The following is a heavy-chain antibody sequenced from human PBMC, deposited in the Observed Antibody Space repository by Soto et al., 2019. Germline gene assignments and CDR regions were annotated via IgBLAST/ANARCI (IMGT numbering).Heavy chain of an antibody. D-gene: IGHD1-26*01. CDR1: GGSIGGYY. CDR3: AATPRY. V-gene: IGHV4-59*01. Sequence: ASETQSVTCTFAGGSIGGYYWSWIRQPPGKGLEWIGYIYSSGSTNYNPSLKGRVTMSLDTSKNQVSLNVTSVTAADTAVYYSAATPRYWGQGRLVTSPQ. J-gene: IGHJ4*02. CDR2: IYSSGST.